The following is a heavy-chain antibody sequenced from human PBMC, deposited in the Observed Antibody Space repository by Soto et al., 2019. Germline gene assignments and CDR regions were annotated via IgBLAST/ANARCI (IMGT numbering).Heavy chain of an antibody. CDR2: ISAYNGNT. CDR1: GYTFTSYG. Sequence: ASVKVSCKASGYTFTSYGISWVRQAPGQGLEWMGWISAYNGNTNYAQKLQGRVTMTTDTSTSTAYMELRSLRSEDTAVYYCARATWYYDSSGYYEDAFDIWGQGTMVTVS. D-gene: IGHD3-22*01. CDR3: ARATWYYDSSGYYEDAFDI. J-gene: IGHJ3*02. V-gene: IGHV1-18*01.